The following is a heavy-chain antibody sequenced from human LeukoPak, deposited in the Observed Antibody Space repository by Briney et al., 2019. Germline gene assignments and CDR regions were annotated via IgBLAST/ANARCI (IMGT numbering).Heavy chain of an antibody. D-gene: IGHD6-6*01. V-gene: IGHV3-66*01. CDR2: ISSGGST. J-gene: IGHJ4*02. Sequence: GESLRLSCAASGITVSANYWNWVRQAPGKGLEWVSVISSGGSTSYADSVKGRFTISRDNSKNTLYLQMNSLRAEDTAVYYCARGWSSSSYFGYWGQGTLVTVSS. CDR1: GITVSANY. CDR3: ARGWSSSSYFGY.